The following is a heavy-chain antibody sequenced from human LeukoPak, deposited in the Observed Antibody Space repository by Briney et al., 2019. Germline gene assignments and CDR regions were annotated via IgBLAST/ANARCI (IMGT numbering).Heavy chain of an antibody. CDR1: GGSISSSSYY. V-gene: IGHV4-39*01. CDR3: ARAVPAPYSRRAFDI. CDR2: IYYSGST. J-gene: IGHJ3*02. D-gene: IGHD5-18*01. Sequence: PSETLSLTCTVSGGSISSSSYYWGWIRQPPGKGLEWIGSIYYSGSTYYNPSLKSRVTISVDTSKNQFSLKLSSVTAADTAVYYCARAVPAPYSRRAFDIWGQGTMVTVSS.